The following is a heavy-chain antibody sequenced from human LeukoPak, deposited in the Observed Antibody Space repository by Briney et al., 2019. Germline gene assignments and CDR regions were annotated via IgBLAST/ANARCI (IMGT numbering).Heavy chain of an antibody. Sequence: NPGGSLRLSCAASGLTFSSYWMSWVRQAPGKGLEWVANIKQDGSEKYYVDSVKGRFTISRDSAKNSLYLQMNSLRAEDTAVYYCASFIARYAFDIWGQGTMVTVSS. CDR1: GLTFSSYW. CDR2: IKQDGSEK. CDR3: ASFIARYAFDI. V-gene: IGHV3-7*01. D-gene: IGHD6-13*01. J-gene: IGHJ3*02.